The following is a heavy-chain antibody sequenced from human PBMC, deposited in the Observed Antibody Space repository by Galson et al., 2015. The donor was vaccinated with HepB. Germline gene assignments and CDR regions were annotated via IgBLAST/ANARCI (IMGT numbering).Heavy chain of an antibody. J-gene: IGHJ4*02. V-gene: IGHV1-69*13. D-gene: IGHD4-17*01. CDR1: GDTFSSYV. CDR2: ITPLFGTP. Sequence: SVKVSCKASGDTFSSYVISWVRQAPGQGLEWMGGITPLFGTPNYAEKFQGRVTITADESTSTAYMELSSLRSEDTAVYYCARDRGSTVTTYFDYWGQGTLVTVSP. CDR3: ARDRGSTVTTYFDY.